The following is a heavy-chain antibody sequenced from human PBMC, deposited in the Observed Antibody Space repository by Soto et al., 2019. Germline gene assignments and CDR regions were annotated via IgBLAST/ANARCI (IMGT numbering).Heavy chain of an antibody. CDR2: INPSGGST. CDR1: GYTFTSYY. V-gene: IGHV1-46*01. J-gene: IGHJ4*02. D-gene: IGHD4-17*01. Sequence: SVKLSCKACGYTFTSYYMHWVRHAPGQGLEWMGIINPSGGSTSYAQKFQGRVTMTRDTSTSTVYMELSSLRSEDTAVYYCARALTVTHYYFDYWGQGTLVSVSS. CDR3: ARALTVTHYYFDY.